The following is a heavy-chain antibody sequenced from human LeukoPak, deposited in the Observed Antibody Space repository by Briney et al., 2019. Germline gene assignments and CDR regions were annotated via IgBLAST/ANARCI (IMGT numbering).Heavy chain of an antibody. CDR3: ARNVGDGYNSIGY. CDR2: IYTSGST. V-gene: IGHV4-61*02. CDR1: GGSISSGSYY. D-gene: IGHD5-24*01. Sequence: SETLSLTCTVSGGSISSGSYYWTWIRQPAGAGLEWIGRIYTSGSTNYNLSLKSRVTISLDTSKNHFSLKLSSVTAADTAVYYCARNVGDGYNSIGYWGQGTLVTVSS. J-gene: IGHJ4*02.